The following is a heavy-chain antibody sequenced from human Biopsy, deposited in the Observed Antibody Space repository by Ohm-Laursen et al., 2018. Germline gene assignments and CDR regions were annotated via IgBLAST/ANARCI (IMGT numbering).Heavy chain of an antibody. CDR3: ARVGAGAPSIDYFDY. J-gene: IGHJ4*02. CDR2: IYYSGST. Sequence: GTLSLTCTVSGGSIGSFFWSWIRQPPGKGLEWIGYIYYSGSTNYNPSLRSRATISVDRSKNQFSLELSSVTAADTAAYYCARVGAGAPSIDYFDYWGQGALVTVSS. D-gene: IGHD1-26*01. CDR1: GGSIGSFF. V-gene: IGHV4-59*01.